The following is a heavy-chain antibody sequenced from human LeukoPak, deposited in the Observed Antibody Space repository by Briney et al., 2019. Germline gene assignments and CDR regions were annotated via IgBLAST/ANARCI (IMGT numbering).Heavy chain of an antibody. D-gene: IGHD2-21*02. Sequence: ASVKVSCKVSGYTLTELSMHRVRQAPGKGLEWMGGFDPEDGETIYAQKFQGRVTMTEDTSTDTAYMELSSLRSEDTAVYYCATIGSGFNGDRDYWGQGTLVTVSS. CDR1: GYTLTELS. CDR2: FDPEDGET. CDR3: ATIGSGFNGDRDY. J-gene: IGHJ4*02. V-gene: IGHV1-24*01.